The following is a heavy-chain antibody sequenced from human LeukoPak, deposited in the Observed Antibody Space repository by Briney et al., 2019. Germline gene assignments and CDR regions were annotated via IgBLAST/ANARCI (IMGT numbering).Heavy chain of an antibody. D-gene: IGHD3-10*01. CDR3: ARVFDSGSQAYFYYMDV. CDR1: GVSINSYY. V-gene: IGHV4-59*01. Sequence: SETLSLTYTVSGVSINSYYWSWIRQPPGKGLEWIGYIYSSGSTNYNPSLKSRVTMSVDTSKNQFSLKVSSVTAADTAVYYCARVFDSGSQAYFYYMDVWGKGTTVTISS. CDR2: IYSSGST. J-gene: IGHJ6*03.